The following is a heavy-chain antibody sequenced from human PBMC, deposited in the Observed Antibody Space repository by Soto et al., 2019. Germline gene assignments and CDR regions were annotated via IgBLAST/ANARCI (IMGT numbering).Heavy chain of an antibody. CDR1: GYTFTSYG. D-gene: IGHD2-15*01. CDR2: ISAYNGNT. Sequence: GASVKVSCKASGYTFTSYGISLVRQAPGQGLEWMGWISAYNGNTNYAQKLQGRVTMTTDTSTSTAYMELRSLRSDDTAVYYCARARYCSGGSCFHFDYWGQGTLVTLSS. J-gene: IGHJ4*02. CDR3: ARARYCSGGSCFHFDY. V-gene: IGHV1-18*01.